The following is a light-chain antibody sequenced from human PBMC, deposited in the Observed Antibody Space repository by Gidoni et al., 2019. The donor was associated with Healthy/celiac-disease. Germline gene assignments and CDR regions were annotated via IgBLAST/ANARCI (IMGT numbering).Light chain of an antibody. CDR2: EVR. Sequence: QSALTQPASVSGSPGQSITISCTGTSSDVGGYNYVSWYQPHPGKAPKLMIYEVRNRPSGVSNRFSGSKSGNPASLTISGLQAEDEADYYCSSYTSSSSWVFGGGTKLTVL. V-gene: IGLV2-14*01. CDR3: SSYTSSSSWV. J-gene: IGLJ3*02. CDR1: SSDVGGYNY.